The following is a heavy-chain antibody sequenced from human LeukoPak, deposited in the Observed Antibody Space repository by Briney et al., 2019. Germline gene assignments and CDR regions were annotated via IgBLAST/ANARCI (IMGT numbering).Heavy chain of an antibody. Sequence: PGGSLRLSCAASGFTFSSYGMHWVRQAPGKGLEWVAVISYDGSNKYYADSVKGRFTISRDNSKNTLYLQMNSLRAEDAAVYYCAKIRSGRNGPTDYWGQGTLVTVSS. V-gene: IGHV3-30*18. D-gene: IGHD1-26*01. CDR2: ISYDGSNK. CDR1: GFTFSSYG. J-gene: IGHJ4*02. CDR3: AKIRSGRNGPTDY.